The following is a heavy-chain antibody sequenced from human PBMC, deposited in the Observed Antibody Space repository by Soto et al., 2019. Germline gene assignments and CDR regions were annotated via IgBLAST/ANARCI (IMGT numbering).Heavy chain of an antibody. CDR3: AGGYYYDDSGYRA. CDR1: GYTFTGYA. V-gene: IGHV1-3*01. D-gene: IGHD3-22*01. J-gene: IGHJ4*02. Sequence: ASVKVSCKASGYTFTGYAMHWVRQAPGQRLEWMGWINAGNGNTKYSQKFQGRFTITRDTSASTAYMELSSLRSEDTAVYYCAGGYYYDDSGYRAWGQGTLVTVSS. CDR2: INAGNGNT.